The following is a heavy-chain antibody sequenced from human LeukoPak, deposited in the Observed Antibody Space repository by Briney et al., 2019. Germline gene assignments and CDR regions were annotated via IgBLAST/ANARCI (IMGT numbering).Heavy chain of an antibody. CDR1: SDSINNYY. D-gene: IGHD1-26*01. CDR2: IYSSGTT. CDR3: ARDPFRSSFDY. V-gene: IGHV4-4*07. J-gene: IGHJ4*02. Sequence: PSETLSLTCTVSSDSINNYYWNWIRQPAGKRPEWIGRIYSSGTTHYNPSLKSRVTMSVDTSTTQFSLKLRSVTAADTAVYYCARDPFRSSFDYWGQGILVTVSS.